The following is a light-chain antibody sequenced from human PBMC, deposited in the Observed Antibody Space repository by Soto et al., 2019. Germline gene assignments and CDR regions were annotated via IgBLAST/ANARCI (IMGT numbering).Light chain of an antibody. CDR1: QSMSDS. Sequence: DTQLTQSPSSLSASVGDRVTITCRASQSMSDSLNWYQQKSGKAPKLLIYSASSLESGVPSRFSGSGSGTDFTLTISSLQPEDFGTYFCQQSYSNSYTFGQGTTLEIK. J-gene: IGKJ2*01. CDR3: QQSYSNSYT. CDR2: SAS. V-gene: IGKV1-39*01.